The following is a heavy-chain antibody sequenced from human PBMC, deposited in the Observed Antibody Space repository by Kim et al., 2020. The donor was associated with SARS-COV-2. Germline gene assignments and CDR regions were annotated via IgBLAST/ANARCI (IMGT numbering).Heavy chain of an antibody. V-gene: IGHV3-15*01. J-gene: IGHJ4*02. CDR2: IKSKTDGGTT. CDR3: TTDPILLGQLWTEFDY. D-gene: IGHD5-18*01. Sequence: GGSLRLSCAASGFTFSNAWMSWVRQAPGKGLEWVGRIKSKTDGGTTDYAAPVKGRFTISRDDSKNTLYLQMNSLKTEDTAVYYCTTDPILLGQLWTEFDYWGQGTLVTVSS. CDR1: GFTFSNAW.